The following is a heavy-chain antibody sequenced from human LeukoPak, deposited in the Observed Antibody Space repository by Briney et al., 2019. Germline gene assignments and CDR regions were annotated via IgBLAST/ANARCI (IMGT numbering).Heavy chain of an antibody. CDR3: ARIVGATLNPFDY. V-gene: IGHV4-39*01. D-gene: IGHD1-26*01. J-gene: IGHJ4*02. Sequence: SETLSLTCTVSGGSISSSSYYWGWIRQPPGKGLEWIGSIYYSGSTYYNPSLKSRVTISVDTSKNQFSLKLSSVTAADTAAYYCARIVGATLNPFDYWGQGTLVTVSS. CDR1: GGSISSSSYY. CDR2: IYYSGST.